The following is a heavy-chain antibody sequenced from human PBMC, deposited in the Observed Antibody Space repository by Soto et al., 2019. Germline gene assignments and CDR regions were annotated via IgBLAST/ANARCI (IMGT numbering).Heavy chain of an antibody. CDR1: GGSFSCYY. CDR3: AKPGEYCSGGSCYPYYGMDV. Sequence: SETLSLTCAVYGGSFSCYYWSWIRQPPGKGLEWIGEINHSGSTNYNPSLKSRVTISVDTSKNQFSLKLSSVTAADTAVYYCAKPGEYCSGGSCYPYYGMDVWGQGTTVTVS. V-gene: IGHV4-34*01. J-gene: IGHJ6*02. CDR2: INHSGST. D-gene: IGHD2-15*01.